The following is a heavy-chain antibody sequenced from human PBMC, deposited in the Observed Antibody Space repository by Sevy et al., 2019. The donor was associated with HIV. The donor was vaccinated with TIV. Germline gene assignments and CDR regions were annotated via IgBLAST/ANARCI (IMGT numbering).Heavy chain of an antibody. CDR3: ARDRGYCSSTSCPYYYYYGMDV. D-gene: IGHD2-2*01. CDR2: ITPNNGNT. V-gene: IGHV1-18*01. Sequence: ASVKVSCKASGYTFTSNVSGWFRKPPGQGLGWMGWITPNNGNTNFPKKLQGRVPMTTDKSTSTAYMELRSLRSDDTAVYYCARDRGYCSSTSCPYYYYYGMDVWGQGTTVTVSS. CDR1: GYTFTSNV. J-gene: IGHJ6*02.